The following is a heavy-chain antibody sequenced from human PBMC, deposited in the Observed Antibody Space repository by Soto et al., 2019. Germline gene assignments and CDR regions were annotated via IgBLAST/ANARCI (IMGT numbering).Heavy chain of an antibody. CDR1: GFTFSSYA. J-gene: IGHJ2*01. CDR3: ARVTVHWYFDL. CDR2: ISYDGSNK. Sequence: QVQLVESGGGVVQPGRSLRLSCAASGFTFSSYAMHWVRQAPGKGLEWVAVISYDGSNKYYADSVKGRFTISRDNSKNTLYLHMNSLRAEDTAVYYCARVTVHWYFDLWGRGTLVTVSS. D-gene: IGHD4-17*01. V-gene: IGHV3-30-3*01.